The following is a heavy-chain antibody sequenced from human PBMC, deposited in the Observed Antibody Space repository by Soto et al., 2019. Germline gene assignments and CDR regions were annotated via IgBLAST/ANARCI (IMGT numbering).Heavy chain of an antibody. CDR3: AREEAFVSYFDY. Sequence: NPSETLSLTCTVSGGSISSGDYYWSWIRQPPGKGLEWIGYIYYSGSTYYNPSLKSRVTISVDTSKNQFSLRLSSVTAADTAVYYCAREEAFVSYFDYWGQGTLVTVSS. J-gene: IGHJ4*02. CDR2: IYYSGST. CDR1: GGSISSGDYY. D-gene: IGHD2-21*01. V-gene: IGHV4-30-4*01.